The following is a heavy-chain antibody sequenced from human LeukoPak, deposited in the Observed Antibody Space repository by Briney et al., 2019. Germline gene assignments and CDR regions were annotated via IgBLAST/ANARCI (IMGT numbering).Heavy chain of an antibody. D-gene: IGHD2-15*01. J-gene: IGHJ4*02. CDR1: GFTFSTFG. V-gene: IGHV3-30*02. CDR3: VIAALPHTAPYFDY. Sequence: GGSLRLSCAASGFTFSTFGMHWVRQAPGKGLEWVAFIPYVGSKNYYADSVKGRFTIARDNSKNTLYLQMNSLRAEDTAVYYCVIAALPHTAPYFDYWGQGTLVTVSS. CDR2: IPYVGSKN.